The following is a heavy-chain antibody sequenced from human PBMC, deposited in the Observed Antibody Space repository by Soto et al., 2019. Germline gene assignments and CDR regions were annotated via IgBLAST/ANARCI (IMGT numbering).Heavy chain of an antibody. Sequence: QVQLVQSGAEVKEPGASVKVSCKSSGFMFTAYGFSWVRQAPGEGHEGLGWISAYNGNTNYVQKFQDRITMTTDASTSTGYMDLRRLRSDGTAVYYCARAAYPSGWPWDPPDVRGQGALVTVSS. CDR3: ARAAYPSGWPWDPPDV. D-gene: IGHD6-19*01. CDR2: ISAYNGNT. V-gene: IGHV1-18*01. CDR1: GFMFTAYG. J-gene: IGHJ4*02.